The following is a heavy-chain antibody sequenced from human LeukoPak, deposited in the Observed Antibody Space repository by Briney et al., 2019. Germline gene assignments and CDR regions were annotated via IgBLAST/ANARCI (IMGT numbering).Heavy chain of an antibody. V-gene: IGHV3-23*01. CDR3: AKDMAYDFWSGYYSSAHDY. Sequence: GGSLRLSCAASVFTFSSYSMSWVRQAPWKGLEWVSAISGSGGSTYYADSVKGRFTISRDNSKNTLYLQMNSLRAEDTAVYYCAKDMAYDFWSGYYSSAHDYWGQGTLVTVSS. D-gene: IGHD3-3*01. CDR1: VFTFSSYS. CDR2: ISGSGGST. J-gene: IGHJ4*02.